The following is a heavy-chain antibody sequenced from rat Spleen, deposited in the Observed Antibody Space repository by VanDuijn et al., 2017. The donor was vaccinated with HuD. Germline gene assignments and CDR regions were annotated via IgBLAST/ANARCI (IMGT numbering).Heavy chain of an antibody. Sequence: EVQLVESGGGLVQPGRSLKLSCTASGFTFSNFYMAWVRQAPKKGPEWVATISTSGSRTYYPDSVKGRFTISRDNTKSTLYLQMDSLRSEDTATYYCARLPYYYDGSYYYYFDYWGQGVMVTVSS. D-gene: IGHD1-12*02. CDR3: ARLPYYYDGSYYYYFDY. V-gene: IGHV5-25*01. CDR1: GFTFSNFY. J-gene: IGHJ2*01. CDR2: ISTSGSRT.